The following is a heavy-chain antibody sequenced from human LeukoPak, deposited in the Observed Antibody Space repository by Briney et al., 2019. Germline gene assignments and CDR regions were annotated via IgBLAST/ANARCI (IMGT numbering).Heavy chain of an antibody. CDR2: ISYDGSNK. Sequence: GGSLRLSCAASGFTFGDHIMNWVRQAPGKGLEWVAVISYDGSNKYYADSVKGRFTISRDNSKNTLYLQMNSLRAEDTAVYYCTKLSGSSNPVDYWGQGTLVTVSS. CDR3: TKLSGSSNPVDY. CDR1: GFTFGDHI. J-gene: IGHJ4*02. D-gene: IGHD3-10*01. V-gene: IGHV3-30*18.